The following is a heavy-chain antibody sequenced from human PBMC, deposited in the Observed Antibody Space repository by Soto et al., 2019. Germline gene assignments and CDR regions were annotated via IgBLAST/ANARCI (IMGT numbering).Heavy chain of an antibody. Sequence: PGGSLRLSCAASGFTFSNAWMNWVRQAPGKGLEWVGRIKSKTDGGTTDYAAPVKGRFTISRDDSKNTQYLQMNSLKTEDTAVYYCTTRELIAVVSQGPDYWGQGTLVIVSS. CDR2: IKSKTDGGTT. D-gene: IGHD6-19*01. V-gene: IGHV3-15*07. CDR3: TTRELIAVVSQGPDY. J-gene: IGHJ4*02. CDR1: GFTFSNAW.